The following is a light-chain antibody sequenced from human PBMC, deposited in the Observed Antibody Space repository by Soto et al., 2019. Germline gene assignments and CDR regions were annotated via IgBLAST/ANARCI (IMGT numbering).Light chain of an antibody. J-gene: IGLJ1*01. CDR1: SSDVGRYNY. Sequence: QSALTQPASVSGSPGQSITISCTGTSSDVGRYNYVSWYQQHPGKAPKLMIYEVSNRPSGVSNRFSGSKSGNTASLTISGLPAEDEADYYCSSYTSSITRVFGTGTKLTVL. V-gene: IGLV2-14*01. CDR2: EVS. CDR3: SSYTSSITRV.